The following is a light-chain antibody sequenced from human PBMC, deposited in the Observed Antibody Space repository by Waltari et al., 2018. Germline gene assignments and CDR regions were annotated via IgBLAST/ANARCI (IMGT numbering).Light chain of an antibody. Sequence: QSVLTQPPSVSGAPGQRVTISCTGSGSNIGAGYDVHWYQQLPRAAPKLLIYGSPGRPLGVPDRFFGSTSGTSASLAITGLQAEDEADYYCQSYDTSLRVVFGGGTKLTVL. V-gene: IGLV1-40*01. CDR2: GSP. J-gene: IGLJ3*02. CDR1: GSNIGAGYD. CDR3: QSYDTSLRVV.